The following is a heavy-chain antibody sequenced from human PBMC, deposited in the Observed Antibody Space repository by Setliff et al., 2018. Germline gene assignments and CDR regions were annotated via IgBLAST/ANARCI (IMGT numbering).Heavy chain of an antibody. D-gene: IGHD3-3*01. CDR2: IWYDGSNK. V-gene: IGHV3-33*06. CDR1: GFTFGSYC. J-gene: IGHJ6*03. Sequence: PGGSLRLSCSASGFTFGSYCMYWVRQAPGKGLEWVALIWYDGSNKYYSDSVNGRFTLSRDHSKNTLYLQITSLRDEDTAVYYCAKDSQSYYTFRSGYSYYYWYMDVWGKGTTVTVSS. CDR3: AKDSQSYYTFRSGYSYYYWYMDV.